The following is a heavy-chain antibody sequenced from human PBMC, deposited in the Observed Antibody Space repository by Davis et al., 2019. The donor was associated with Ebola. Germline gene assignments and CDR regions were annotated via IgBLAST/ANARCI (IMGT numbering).Heavy chain of an antibody. Sequence: GESLKISCKASGYSFTNNWIGWVRQMPGKGLEWMGIIYPGDSDTKYSPSFQGQVTISADRSTNTAYLQWSSLKASDTAMYYCARLNDDIFTAYPWYFDYWGQGALVTVSS. CDR2: IYPGDSDT. CDR1: GYSFTNNW. V-gene: IGHV5-51*01. D-gene: IGHD3-9*01. J-gene: IGHJ4*02. CDR3: ARLNDDIFTAYPWYFDY.